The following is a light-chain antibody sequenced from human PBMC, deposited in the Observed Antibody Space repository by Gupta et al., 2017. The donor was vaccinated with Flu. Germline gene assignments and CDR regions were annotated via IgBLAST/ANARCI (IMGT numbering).Light chain of an antibody. CDR1: QDISNY. J-gene: IGKJ3*01. Sequence: DIQMTQSPSSLSASVGDRVTITCQASQDISNYLNWYQQKPGKAPKLLIYDASNLETGVPSRVSGSGSGTDVTFTISSLQPEDIATYYCQQDDNLQFTFGPGTKVDIK. CDR2: DAS. V-gene: IGKV1-33*01. CDR3: QQDDNLQFT.